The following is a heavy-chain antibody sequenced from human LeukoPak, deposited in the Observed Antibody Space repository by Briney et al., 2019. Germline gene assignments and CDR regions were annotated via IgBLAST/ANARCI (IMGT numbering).Heavy chain of an antibody. J-gene: IGHJ3*02. CDR2: IYYSGST. CDR3: ARDLSAGVDAFDI. Sequence: SETLSLTCTVSGGSISSHYWSWIRQPPGKGLEWIGYIYYSGSTNYNPSLKSRVTISVDTSKYQFSLKLSSVTAADTAVYYCARDLSAGVDAFDIWGQGTMVTVSS. V-gene: IGHV4-59*11. D-gene: IGHD3-3*01. CDR1: GGSISSHY.